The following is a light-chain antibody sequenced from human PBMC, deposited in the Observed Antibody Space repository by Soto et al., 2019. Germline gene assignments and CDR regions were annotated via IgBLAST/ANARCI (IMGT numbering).Light chain of an antibody. CDR2: KAS. J-gene: IGKJ4*01. Sequence: DIQMTQPPSTLSASVGARVIITCRASQTISSWLAWYQQKPGKAPKLLIYKASSLESGVPSRFSGSGSGTEFTLTISSLQPDDFATYYCQHYNNYLLTFGGGTKVDIK. CDR3: QHYNNYLLT. CDR1: QTISSW. V-gene: IGKV1-5*03.